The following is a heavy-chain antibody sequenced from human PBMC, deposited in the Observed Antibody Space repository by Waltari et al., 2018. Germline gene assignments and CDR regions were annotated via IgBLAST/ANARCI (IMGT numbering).Heavy chain of an antibody. D-gene: IGHD7-27*01. CDR2: INHSGST. J-gene: IGHJ3*02. Sequence: QVQLQESGPGLLKPSETLSLTCAVYGGSFSGYYWSWIRQPPGKGLEWIGEINHSGSTNYNPSLKSRVTISVDTSKNQFSLKLSSVTAADTAVYYCARRGRWGRAFDIWGQGTMVTVSS. CDR1: GGSFSGYY. CDR3: ARRGRWGRAFDI. V-gene: IGHV4-34*01.